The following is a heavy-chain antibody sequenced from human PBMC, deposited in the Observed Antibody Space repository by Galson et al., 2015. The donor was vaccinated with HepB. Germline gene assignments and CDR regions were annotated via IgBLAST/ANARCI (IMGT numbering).Heavy chain of an antibody. CDR3: ARDAYSDSSSWWLSGPNDAFDI. CDR2: TYYRSKWYN. J-gene: IGHJ3*02. CDR1: GDSVSSNSAA. D-gene: IGHD6-13*01. Sequence: CAISGDSVSSNSAAWNWIRQSPSRGLEWLGRTYYRSKWYNDYAVSVKSRITINPDTSKNQFSLQLNSVTPEDTAVYYCARDAYSDSSSWWLSGPNDAFDIWGQGTMVTVSS. V-gene: IGHV6-1*01.